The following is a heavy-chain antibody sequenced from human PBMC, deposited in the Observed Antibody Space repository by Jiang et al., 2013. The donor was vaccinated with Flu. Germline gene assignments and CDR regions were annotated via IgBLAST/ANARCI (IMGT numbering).Heavy chain of an antibody. CDR2: IYWDDAK. CDR3: AHRPPGGYAISKYYFDY. J-gene: IGHJ4*02. V-gene: IGHV2-5*02. D-gene: IGHD3-9*01. CDR1: GFSLSTSGVG. Sequence: PTQTLTLTCTFSGFSLSTSGVGVGWIRQPPGKALEWLALIYWDDAKRYSPSLKSRLTITKDTSKNQVVLTMTNMDPVDTATYFCAHRPPGGYAISKYYFDYWGQGTLVTVSS.